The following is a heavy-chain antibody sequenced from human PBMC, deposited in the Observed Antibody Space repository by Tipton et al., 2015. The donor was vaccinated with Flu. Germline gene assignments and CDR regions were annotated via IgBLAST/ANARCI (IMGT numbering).Heavy chain of an antibody. CDR3: VRLTYYYGSGTSDF. V-gene: IGHV4-38-2*01. Sequence: LSCGVSGYSISSGYYWGWIRQPPGKGLEWIGSVSHSGSTYYNPSLKSRVTISIDTFKTQFSLRLSSVTAADTAVYYCVRLTYYYGSGTSDFWGQGTLVTVSS. J-gene: IGHJ4*02. CDR1: GYSISSGYY. D-gene: IGHD3-10*01. CDR2: VSHSGST.